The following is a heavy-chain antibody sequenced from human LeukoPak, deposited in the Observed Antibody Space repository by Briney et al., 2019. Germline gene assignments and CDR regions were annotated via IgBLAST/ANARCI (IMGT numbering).Heavy chain of an antibody. D-gene: IGHD6-19*01. CDR2: ISSSSSYI. V-gene: IGHV3-21*01. CDR1: GFTFSSYS. CDR3: ARDPIAVAGTSYYGMDV. Sequence: GGSLRLSRAASGFTFSSYSMNWVRQAPGKGLEWVSSISSSSSYICYADSVKGRFTISRDNAKNSLYLQMNSLRAEDTAVYYCARDPIAVAGTSYYGMDVWGQGTTVTVSS. J-gene: IGHJ6*02.